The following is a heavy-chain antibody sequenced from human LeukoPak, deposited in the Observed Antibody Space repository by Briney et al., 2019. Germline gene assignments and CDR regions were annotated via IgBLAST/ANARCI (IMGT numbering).Heavy chain of an antibody. Sequence: SETLSLTCTVSGGSISSYYWSWIRQPAGKGLEWIGRIYTSGSTNYNPSLKSRVTMSVDTSKNRFSLKLSSVTAADTAVYYCARDLGITIFGVVIKDAFDIWGQGTMVTVSS. CDR1: GGSISSYY. CDR3: ARDLGITIFGVVIKDAFDI. J-gene: IGHJ3*02. V-gene: IGHV4-4*07. CDR2: IYTSGST. D-gene: IGHD3-3*01.